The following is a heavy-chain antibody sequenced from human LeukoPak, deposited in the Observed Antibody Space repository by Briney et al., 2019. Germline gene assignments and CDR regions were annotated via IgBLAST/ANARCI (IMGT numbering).Heavy chain of an antibody. J-gene: IGHJ4*02. V-gene: IGHV1-69*05. CDR3: ASARDPDPYYFDY. Sequence: SVKVSCKASGGTFSSYAISWVRQAPGQGLEWMGGIIPIFGTADYAQKFQGRVTITTDESTSTAYMELSSLRSEDTAVYHCASARDPDPYYFDYWGQGTLVTVSS. CDR2: IIPIFGTA. CDR1: GGTFSSYA.